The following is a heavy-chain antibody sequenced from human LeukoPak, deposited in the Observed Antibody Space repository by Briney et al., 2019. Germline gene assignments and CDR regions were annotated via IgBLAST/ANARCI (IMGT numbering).Heavy chain of an antibody. CDR3: ARRYYDFWSGYFGNGYFDL. D-gene: IGHD3-3*01. Sequence: PSETLSLTCTVSCGSISSSSYYWGWIRQPPGKGLEWIGSIYYSGSTYYNPSLKSRVTISVDTSKNQFSLKLSSVTAADTAVYYCARRYYDFWSGYFGNGYFDLWGRGTLVTVSS. CDR1: CGSISSSSYY. J-gene: IGHJ2*01. CDR2: IYYSGST. V-gene: IGHV4-39*01.